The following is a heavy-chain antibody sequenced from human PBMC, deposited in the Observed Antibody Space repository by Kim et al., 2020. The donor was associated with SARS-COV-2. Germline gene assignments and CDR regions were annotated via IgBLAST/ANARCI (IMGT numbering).Heavy chain of an antibody. CDR1: GYSFTSYW. D-gene: IGHD3-10*01. Sequence: GESLKISCKGSGYSFTSYWIGWVRQMPGKGLEWMGIIYPGDSDTRYSPSFQGQVTISADKSISTAYLQWSSLKASDTAMYYCARHLAEIGYYYGSGSPYGMDVWGQGTTVTVSS. J-gene: IGHJ6*02. CDR3: ARHLAEIGYYYGSGSPYGMDV. V-gene: IGHV5-51*01. CDR2: IYPGDSDT.